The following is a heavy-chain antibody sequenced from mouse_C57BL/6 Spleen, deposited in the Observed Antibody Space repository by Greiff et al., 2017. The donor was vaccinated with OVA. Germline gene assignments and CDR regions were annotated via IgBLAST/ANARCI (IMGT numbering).Heavy chain of an antibody. Sequence: VQLQQSGAELVKPGASVKLSCTASGFNIKDYYMHWVKQRTEQGLEWIGRIDPEDGEPKYAPKFQGKATITADTSSNTAYLQLSSLTSEDTAVYYCARGDYVNYVDFDYWGQGTTLTVSS. CDR3: ARGDYVNYVDFDY. J-gene: IGHJ2*01. CDR1: GFNIKDYY. D-gene: IGHD2-1*01. V-gene: IGHV14-2*01. CDR2: IDPEDGEP.